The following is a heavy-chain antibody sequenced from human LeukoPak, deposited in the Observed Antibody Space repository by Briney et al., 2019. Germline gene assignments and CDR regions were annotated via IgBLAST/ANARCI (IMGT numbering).Heavy chain of an antibody. J-gene: IGHJ6*02. CDR3: ARDRRKSAVASYGMDV. CDR2: INAGNGNT. D-gene: IGHD6-19*01. CDR1: GYTFTGYY. V-gene: IGHV1-3*01. Sequence: GASVKVSCKASGYTFTGYYMHWVRQAPGQRLEWMGWINAGNGNTKYSQKFQGRVTITRDTSASTAYMELSSLRSEDTAVYYCARDRRKSAVASYGMDVWGQGTTVTVSS.